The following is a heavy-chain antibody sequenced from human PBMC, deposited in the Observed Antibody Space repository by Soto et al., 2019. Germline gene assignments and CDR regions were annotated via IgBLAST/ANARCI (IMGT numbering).Heavy chain of an antibody. J-gene: IGHJ6*02. CDR3: ARWPQPRYTADPYAVDV. V-gene: IGHV1-69*11. Sequence: QVHLVQSGTEVKKPGSSVKVSCKASGGTFSSSGFSWVRQAPGQGLEWMGMMVPSLDTTNYAQKFQARVTITADEVTSTAYMELRSLRSDDTAVYYCARWPQPRYTADPYAVDVWGQGTRVIVSS. CDR1: GGTFSSSG. D-gene: IGHD3-16*02. CDR2: MVPSLDTT.